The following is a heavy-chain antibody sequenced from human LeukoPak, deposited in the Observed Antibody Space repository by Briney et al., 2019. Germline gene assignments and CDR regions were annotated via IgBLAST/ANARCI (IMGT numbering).Heavy chain of an antibody. D-gene: IGHD3-9*01. CDR2: ISSSGTTI. CDR3: ARAARDDILTGYPTYYYYMDV. V-gene: IGHV3-11*01. Sequence: GGSLRLSCAASGFTFSDYYMSWIRQAPGKGLEWVSYISSSGTTIYYADSVKGRFTISRDNAKDSLYLQMNSLRADDTAVYYCARAARDDILTGYPTYYYYMDVWGKGTTVTVSS. CDR1: GFTFSDYY. J-gene: IGHJ6*03.